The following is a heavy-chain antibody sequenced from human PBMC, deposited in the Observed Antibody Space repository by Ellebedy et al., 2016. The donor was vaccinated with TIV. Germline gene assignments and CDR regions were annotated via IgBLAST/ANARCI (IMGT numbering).Heavy chain of an antibody. CDR2: ISTYSGNT. V-gene: IGHV1-18*01. CDR3: ARVGYRRSNFDY. CDR1: GYTFTTYG. J-gene: IGHJ4*02. D-gene: IGHD5-18*01. Sequence: ASVKVSCXASGYTFTTYGITWVRQAPGQGLEWMGWISTYSGNTNYAQKFQGRVTMTWDTSISTAYMDLSRLRSDDTAMYYCARVGYRRSNFDYWGQGTLISVSS.